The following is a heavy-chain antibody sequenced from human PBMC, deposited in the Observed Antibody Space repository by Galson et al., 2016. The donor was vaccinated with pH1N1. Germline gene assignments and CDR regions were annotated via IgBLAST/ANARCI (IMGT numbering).Heavy chain of an antibody. V-gene: IGHV3-30*02. D-gene: IGHD3-22*01. CDR3: ARDRVSSGSIQHPWTLDY. CDR2: IRYEGSTK. CDR1: GFPFSSHG. Sequence: GSLRLSCAASGFPFSSHGMHWVRQAPGKGLEWLAFIRYEGSTKYYAGSVQGRFTISRDNLANMVYLQMDSLRREDTAVYYCARDRVSSGSIQHPWTLDYWGQGILVTVS. J-gene: IGHJ4*02.